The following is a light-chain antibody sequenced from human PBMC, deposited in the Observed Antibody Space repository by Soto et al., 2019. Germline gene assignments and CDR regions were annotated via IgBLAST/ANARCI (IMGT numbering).Light chain of an antibody. CDR3: QQHGTSPIT. CDR2: VAS. Sequence: VLTESPATLFVSPCQRDTVSCRASQSVWSYVAWYQQRPGQAPRLLIYVASSRATGIPDRFSGSGSGTDFTLTISRLEPEDFAVYYCQQHGTSPITFGQGTQLEIK. V-gene: IGKV3-20*01. J-gene: IGKJ5*01. CDR1: QSVWSY.